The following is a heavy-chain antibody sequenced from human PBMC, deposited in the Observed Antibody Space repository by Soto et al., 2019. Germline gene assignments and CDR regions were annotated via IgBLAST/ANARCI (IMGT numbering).Heavy chain of an antibody. CDR3: ARGDYYGSGSYNNFDY. J-gene: IGHJ4*02. CDR2: IYPGDSDT. CDR1: GYSFTSYW. Sequence: PGESLKISCKGSGYSFTSYWIGWVRQMPGKGLEWMGIIYPGDSDTRHSPSFQGQVTISADKSISTAYLQWSSLKASDTAMYYCARGDYYGSGSYNNFDYWGQGTLVTVSS. V-gene: IGHV5-51*01. D-gene: IGHD3-10*01.